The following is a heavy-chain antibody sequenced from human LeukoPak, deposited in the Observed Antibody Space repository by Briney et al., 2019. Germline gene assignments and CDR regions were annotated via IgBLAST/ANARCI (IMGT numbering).Heavy chain of an antibody. J-gene: IGHJ6*03. Sequence: SVKVSCKASGGTFSSYAISWVRQAPGQGLEWMGRIIPIFGTANCAQKFQGRVTITADKSTSTAYMELSSLRSEDTAVYYCADGASGQPYYYYYMDVWGKGTTVTVSS. CDR2: IIPIFGTA. V-gene: IGHV1-69*06. CDR3: ADGASGQPYYYYYMDV. CDR1: GGTFSSYA. D-gene: IGHD5-12*01.